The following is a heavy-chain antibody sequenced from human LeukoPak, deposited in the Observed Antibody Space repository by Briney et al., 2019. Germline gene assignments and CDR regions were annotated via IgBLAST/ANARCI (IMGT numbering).Heavy chain of an antibody. J-gene: IGHJ4*02. CDR1: GFTFSSYW. CDR2: IKQDGTEK. V-gene: IGHV3-7*01. CDR3: ARHFAGSFGSSWYPYYFDY. Sequence: PGGSLRLSCAASGFTFSSYWMSWVRQAPGKGLEWVANIKQDGTEKYYVDSMKGRFTVSRDNAKNSLSLQMNSLRAEDTAVYYCARHFAGSFGSSWYPYYFDYWGQGTLVTVSS. D-gene: IGHD6-13*01.